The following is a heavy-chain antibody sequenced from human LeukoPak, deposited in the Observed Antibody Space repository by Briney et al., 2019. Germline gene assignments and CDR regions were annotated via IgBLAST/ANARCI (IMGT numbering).Heavy chain of an antibody. V-gene: IGHV1-69*13. CDR2: IIPTFGTA. CDR1: GGTFSSYA. CDR3: ARSVGDYYDSSGYRYYFDY. J-gene: IGHJ4*02. D-gene: IGHD3-22*01. Sequence: SVKVSCKASGGTFSSYAISWVRQAPGQGLEWMGGIIPTFGTANYAQKFQGRVTTTADESTSTAYMELSSLRSEDTAVYYCARSVGDYYDSSGYRYYFDYWGQGTLVTVSS.